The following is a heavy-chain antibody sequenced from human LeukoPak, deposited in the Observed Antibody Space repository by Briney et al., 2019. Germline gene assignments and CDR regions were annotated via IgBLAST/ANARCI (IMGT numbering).Heavy chain of an antibody. V-gene: IGHV1-24*01. J-gene: IGHJ5*02. Sequence: ASVTVSCKVSGYTLTELSMHWVRQAPGKGGEWMGGFDPEDGETIYAQKFQGRVTMTEDTSTDTAYMELSSLRSEDTAVYYCATFGYNWFDPWGQGTLVTVSS. CDR3: ATFGYNWFDP. D-gene: IGHD3-16*01. CDR2: FDPEDGET. CDR1: GYTLTELS.